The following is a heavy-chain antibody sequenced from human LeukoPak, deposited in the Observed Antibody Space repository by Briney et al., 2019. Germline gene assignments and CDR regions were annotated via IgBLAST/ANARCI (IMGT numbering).Heavy chain of an antibody. V-gene: IGHV4-34*01. CDR1: GGSISSYY. Sequence: SETLSLTCTVSGGSISSYYWSWIRQPPGKGLEWIGEINHSGSTNYNPSLKSRVTISVDTSKNQFSLKLSSVTAADTAVYYCARGVLRPWGQGTLVTVSS. D-gene: IGHD3-16*01. CDR2: INHSGST. J-gene: IGHJ5*02. CDR3: ARGVLRP.